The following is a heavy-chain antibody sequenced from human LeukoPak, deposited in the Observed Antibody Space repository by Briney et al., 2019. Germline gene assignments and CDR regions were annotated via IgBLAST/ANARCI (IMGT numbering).Heavy chain of an antibody. D-gene: IGHD2-2*01. CDR1: GGSISSYY. J-gene: IGHJ5*02. V-gene: IGHV4-59*08. CDR3: ARRIVVVPADNWFDP. Sequence: SETLSLTCTVSGGSISSYYWSWIRQPPGKGLEWIGYIYYSGSTNYNPSLKSRVTISVDTSKNQFSLELSSVTAADTAVYYCARRIVVVPADNWFDPWGQGTLVTVSS. CDR2: IYYSGST.